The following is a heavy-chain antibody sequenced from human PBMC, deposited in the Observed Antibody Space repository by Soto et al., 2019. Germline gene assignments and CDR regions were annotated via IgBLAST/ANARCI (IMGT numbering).Heavy chain of an antibody. CDR1: GGTFSSYA. J-gene: IGHJ5*02. D-gene: IGHD5-18*01. CDR3: ARGRLWGNWFDP. V-gene: IGHV1-69*13. Sequence: SVKVSCKASGGTFSSYAISWVRQAPGQGLEWMGGIIPIFGTANYAQKFQGRVTITADESTSTAYMELSSLRSEDTAVYYCARGRLWGNWFDPWGQGTLVTVSS. CDR2: IIPIFGTA.